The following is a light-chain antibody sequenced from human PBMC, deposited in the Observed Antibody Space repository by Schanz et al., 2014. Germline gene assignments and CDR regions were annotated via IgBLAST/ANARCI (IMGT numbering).Light chain of an antibody. CDR2: DVS. V-gene: IGLV2-14*01. J-gene: IGLJ1*01. CDR1: SSDVFGYKY. CDR3: RSYTSSGAYV. Sequence: QSVLTQPASFSFSPFPSITITCTGTSSDVFGYKYVSWFQQHPGKAPKLLIYDVSNRPSGVSYRFSGSKSGNTASLTISGLQAEDEADYYCRSYTSSGAYVFGSGTKLTVL.